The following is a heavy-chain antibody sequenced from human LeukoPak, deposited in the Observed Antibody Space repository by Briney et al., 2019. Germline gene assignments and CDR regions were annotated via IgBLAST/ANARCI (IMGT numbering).Heavy chain of an antibody. J-gene: IGHJ4*02. V-gene: IGHV3-64*01. CDR1: GFTFSNYA. CDR2: VSSDGGTT. Sequence: GGSLRLSCAASGFTFSNYAMHWVRQAPGKGLEYVSAVSSDGGTTFYANSVSDRFTISRDNSKDTLYLQLGSLRSDDTAVYYCARERNYDFWSGRNPALDYWGQGTLVTVSS. D-gene: IGHD3-3*01. CDR3: ARERNYDFWSGRNPALDY.